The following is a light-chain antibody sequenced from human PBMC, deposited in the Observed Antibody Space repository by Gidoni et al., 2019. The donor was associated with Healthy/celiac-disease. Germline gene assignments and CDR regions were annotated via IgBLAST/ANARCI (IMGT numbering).Light chain of an antibody. J-gene: IGKJ3*01. CDR1: QSISSW. CDR3: QQYNSYLFT. Sequence: DIQMTQSPSTLSASVGDRVTITCRASQSISSWLAWYQQKPGKAPKLLIYKASSLESGVPSRFSGGGSGTEFTLTISSLQPDDFATYYCQQYNSYLFTFGPGTKVDIK. CDR2: KAS. V-gene: IGKV1-5*03.